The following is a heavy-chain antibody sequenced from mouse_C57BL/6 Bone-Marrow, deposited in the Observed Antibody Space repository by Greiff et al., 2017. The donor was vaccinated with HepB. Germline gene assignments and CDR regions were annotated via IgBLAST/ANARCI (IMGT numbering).Heavy chain of an antibody. Sequence: VQLKESGPELVKPGASVKISCKASGYAFSSSWMNWVKQRPGKGLEWIGRIYPGDGDTNYNGKFKGKATLTADKSSSTAYMQLSSLTSEDSAVYFCARSITTVVPYYFDYWGQGTTLTVSS. D-gene: IGHD1-1*01. CDR1: GYAFSSSW. CDR3: ARSITTVVPYYFDY. J-gene: IGHJ2*01. CDR2: IYPGDGDT. V-gene: IGHV1-82*01.